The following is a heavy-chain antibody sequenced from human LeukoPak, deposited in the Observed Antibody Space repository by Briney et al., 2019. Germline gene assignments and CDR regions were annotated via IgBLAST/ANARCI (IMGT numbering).Heavy chain of an antibody. D-gene: IGHD2-15*01. Sequence: GRSLRLSCAASGFIFDNFAIHWVRQAPGKGLEWVSIVSFDGTNNFYADSVKGRFTVSRDNSRNTVYLHMNSLRPDDTAVYFCARDRNVVGADFDYWGQGTLVTVSS. V-gene: IGHV3-30*04. CDR1: GFIFDNFA. J-gene: IGHJ4*02. CDR3: ARDRNVVGADFDY. CDR2: VSFDGTNN.